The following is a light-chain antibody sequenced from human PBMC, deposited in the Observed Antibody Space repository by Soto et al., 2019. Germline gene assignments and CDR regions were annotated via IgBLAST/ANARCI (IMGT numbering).Light chain of an antibody. Sequence: QSVLTQPPSASGTPGQRVTISCSGSVSSIGTNTVNWYRQLPGTAPKLLIYGNNQRPSGVPDRFSGSKSGTSASLDISGXXXXXXXDYYCAAWDGSLNNVLFGGGTKLTVL. CDR3: AAWDGSLNNVL. J-gene: IGLJ2*01. CDR2: GNN. V-gene: IGLV1-44*01. CDR1: VSSIGTNT.